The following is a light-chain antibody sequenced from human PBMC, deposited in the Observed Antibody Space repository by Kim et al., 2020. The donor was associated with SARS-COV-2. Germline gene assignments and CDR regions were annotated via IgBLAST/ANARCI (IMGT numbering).Light chain of an antibody. Sequence: ASVGDRVTVPCRASHSISTWLAWYQQRVGKAPKLLIYKASRLEDGVPSRFSGSGSGTEFTLTISSLQPDDFATYYCQQYNTYPWTFGQGTKVDIK. CDR1: HSISTW. V-gene: IGKV1-5*03. CDR2: KAS. CDR3: QQYNTYPWT. J-gene: IGKJ1*01.